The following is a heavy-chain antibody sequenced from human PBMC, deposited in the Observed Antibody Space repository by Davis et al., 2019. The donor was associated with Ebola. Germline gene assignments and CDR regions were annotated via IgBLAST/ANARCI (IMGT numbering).Heavy chain of an antibody. Sequence: ASVKVSCKASGYTFTSYHIHWVRQAAGQGLEWMGKINPICGTTTYAQEFQGRVTMTRDTSTSTVYMELSSLRSEDTAVYYCARGTAYYGDYDGWFDHWSQGTEVIVSS. D-gene: IGHD4-17*01. CDR3: ARGTAYYGDYDGWFDH. CDR2: INPICGTT. V-gene: IGHV1-46*01. J-gene: IGHJ5*02. CDR1: GYTFTSYH.